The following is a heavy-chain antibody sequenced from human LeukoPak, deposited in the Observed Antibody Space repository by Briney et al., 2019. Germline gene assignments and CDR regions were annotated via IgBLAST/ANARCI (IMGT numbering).Heavy chain of an antibody. CDR3: AKDSALIAAAGPLTFDY. D-gene: IGHD6-13*01. CDR1: GFTFSIYA. CDR2: ISGSGGRT. J-gene: IGHJ4*02. V-gene: IGHV3-23*01. Sequence: GGSLRLSCAASGFTFSIYAMSWVRQVPGKGLEWVSGISGSGGRTYYADSVKGRFTISRDNSKNTLYLQMNSLRAEDTAVYYCAKDSALIAAAGPLTFDYWGQGTLVTVSS.